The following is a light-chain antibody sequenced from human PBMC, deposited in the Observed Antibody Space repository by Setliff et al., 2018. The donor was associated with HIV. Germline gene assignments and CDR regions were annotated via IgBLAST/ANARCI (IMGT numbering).Light chain of an antibody. CDR1: SSNIGSNT. Sequence: QSGLTQPPSASGTPGQRVTISCSGSSSNIGSNTVNWYQQLPGTAPKLLIYRNNQRPSGVPDRFSGSKSGTSASLAISGLQSGDEADYYCQVWDSSSDHSYVFGTGTKVTVL. J-gene: IGLJ1*01. V-gene: IGLV1-44*01. CDR3: QVWDSSSDHSYV. CDR2: RNN.